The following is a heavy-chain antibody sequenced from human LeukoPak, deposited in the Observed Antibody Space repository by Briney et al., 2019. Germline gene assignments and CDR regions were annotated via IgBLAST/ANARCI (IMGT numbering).Heavy chain of an antibody. J-gene: IGHJ4*02. V-gene: IGHV5-51*01. Sequence: GESLKISCKASGYRFTSYWIGWVRQMPGKGLECMGIIHPGDSETRYSPSFQGQVTISADKSISTAYLQWSSLKASDTAMYYCARPAREGDYFDYWGQGTLVTVSS. D-gene: IGHD1-26*01. CDR1: GYRFTSYW. CDR3: ARPAREGDYFDY. CDR2: IHPGDSET.